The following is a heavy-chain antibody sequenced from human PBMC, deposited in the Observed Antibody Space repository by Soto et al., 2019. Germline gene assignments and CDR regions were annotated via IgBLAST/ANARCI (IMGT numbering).Heavy chain of an antibody. V-gene: IGHV1-8*01. CDR3: ARMATFGSLNWFDP. D-gene: IGHD3-16*01. J-gene: IGHJ5*02. CDR2: MNPGSGDT. CDR1: GYSFTNND. Sequence: GASVKVSCKASGYSFTNNDVSWVRQATGQGLEWMGWMNPGSGDTGYAQKFQGRVTMTRYISIATAYMELSSLRSDDTAIYYCARMATFGSLNWFDPWGQGTLVTVSS.